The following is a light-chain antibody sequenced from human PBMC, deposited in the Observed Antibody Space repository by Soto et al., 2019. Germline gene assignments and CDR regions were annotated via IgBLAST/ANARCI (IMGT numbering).Light chain of an antibody. CDR2: GAS. J-gene: IGKJ3*01. Sequence: EIVLTQSPGTLSLSPGERATLSCRASQSVSTSYLAWYQQKPGQAPRLLIYGASSSATGIPDRFSGSGSGTDFTLTISRLEPEDFEVYFCQQYGSSQFTFGPGTKVDIK. CDR1: QSVSTSY. CDR3: QQYGSSQFT. V-gene: IGKV3-20*01.